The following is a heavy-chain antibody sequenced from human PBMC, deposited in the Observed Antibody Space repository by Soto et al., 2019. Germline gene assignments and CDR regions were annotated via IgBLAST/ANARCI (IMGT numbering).Heavy chain of an antibody. Sequence: QVQLVQSGAEVKKPGASVTVSCQASGFTFNTYVITWVRQAPGQGLEWLGWISVYHGNTNYAQKVQGRXTMTTDTXXXXXXXXXRXLRSDDTAVYYCARGGSGSYRMFDYWGQGTLVTVSS. CDR1: GFTFNTYV. V-gene: IGHV1-18*01. J-gene: IGHJ4*02. D-gene: IGHD1-26*01. CDR3: ARGGSGSYRMFDY. CDR2: ISVYHGNT.